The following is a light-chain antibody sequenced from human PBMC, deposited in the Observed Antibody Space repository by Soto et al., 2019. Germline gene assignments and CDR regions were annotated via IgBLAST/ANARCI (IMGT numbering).Light chain of an antibody. V-gene: IGKV4-1*01. Sequence: DIVMTQSPHSLAVSLGERATINCKPRQAVLYSSNNKNYLAWYQQKPGQPPKLLIYWASTRASGVPDRVSGSGSGTDVTLTISSLQAEDVAVYYCQQYYSTPRTFGQGTKVDIK. CDR2: WAS. CDR1: QAVLYSSNNKNY. J-gene: IGKJ1*01. CDR3: QQYYSTPRT.